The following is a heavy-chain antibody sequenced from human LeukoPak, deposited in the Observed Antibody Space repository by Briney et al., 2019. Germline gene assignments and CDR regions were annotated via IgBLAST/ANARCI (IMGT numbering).Heavy chain of an antibody. Sequence: ASVKVSCKASGYTLTGYYLHWVRQAPGQGLEWMGRINPNSGGANYAQKFQGRVTMTRDTSTSIAYMEVSRLRSGDTAVYFCARDAYSSTTFDYWGQGTLVTVSS. CDR1: GYTLTGYY. D-gene: IGHD6-13*01. CDR3: ARDAYSSTTFDY. J-gene: IGHJ4*02. V-gene: IGHV1-2*06. CDR2: INPNSGGA.